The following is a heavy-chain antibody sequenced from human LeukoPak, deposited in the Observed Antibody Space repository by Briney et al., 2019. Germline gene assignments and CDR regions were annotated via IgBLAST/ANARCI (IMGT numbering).Heavy chain of an antibody. V-gene: IGHV3-23*01. J-gene: IGHJ5*02. CDR1: GFTFSSYA. Sequence: GSLRLSCAASGFTFSSYAMSWVRQAPGKGLEWVSAISGSGGSTYYADSVKGRFTISRDNSKNTLYQQMNSLRAEDTAVYYCAKLKCYQLLFDWFDPWGQGTLVTVSS. CDR2: ISGSGGST. CDR3: AKLKCYQLLFDWFDP. D-gene: IGHD2-2*01.